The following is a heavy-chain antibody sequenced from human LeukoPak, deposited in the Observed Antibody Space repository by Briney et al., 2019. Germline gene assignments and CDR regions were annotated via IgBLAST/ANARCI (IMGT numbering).Heavy chain of an antibody. V-gene: IGHV3-23*01. CDR1: GFTFSKYG. J-gene: IGHJ4*02. Sequence: GGSLRLSCAASGFTFSKYGMSWVRQAPGKGLEWVSVISGSGGSTYYADSVKGRFTISRDNSKNTLYLQMNSLRAEDTAVYYCAKDMRCSGGSCPPYYFDYWGQGTLVTVSS. CDR3: AKDMRCSGGSCPPYYFDY. D-gene: IGHD2-15*01. CDR2: ISGSGGST.